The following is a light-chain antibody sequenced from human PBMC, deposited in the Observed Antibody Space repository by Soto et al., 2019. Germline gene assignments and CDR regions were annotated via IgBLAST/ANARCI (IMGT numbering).Light chain of an antibody. CDR1: QSLSSY. CDR3: QQRGNWPPTWT. CDR2: DAS. V-gene: IGKV3-11*01. J-gene: IGKJ1*01. Sequence: EIVLTQSPATLSLSPGERATLSCRASQSLSSYLAWYQQKPGQAPRLLIYDASNRATGIPARFSGSGSGTDFTLTISRPEPEDFAVYYCQQRGNWPPTWTFGQGTKVEIK.